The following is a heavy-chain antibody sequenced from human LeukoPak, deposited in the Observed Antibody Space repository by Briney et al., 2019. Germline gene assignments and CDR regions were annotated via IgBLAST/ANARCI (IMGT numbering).Heavy chain of an antibody. J-gene: IGHJ3*02. CDR2: IWYDGSNK. V-gene: IGHV3-33*01. Sequence: GGSLRLSCAASGFAFSTYAMYWVRQAPGKGLEWVTVIWYDGSNKYYADSVKGRFTISRDNSKNTLYLQMNSLRAEDTAAYYCARGAYCSDDSCPGAFDIWGQGTMVTVSS. CDR1: GFAFSTYA. D-gene: IGHD2-15*01. CDR3: ARGAYCSDDSCPGAFDI.